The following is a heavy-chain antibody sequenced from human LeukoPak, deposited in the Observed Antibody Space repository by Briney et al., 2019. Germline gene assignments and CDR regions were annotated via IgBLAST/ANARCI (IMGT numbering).Heavy chain of an antibody. CDR2: INPNSGGT. V-gene: IGHV1-2*02. Sequence: EASVKVSCKASGYTFTGYYMHWVRQAPGQGLEWMGWINPNSGGTNYAQKFQGRVTMTRDTSISTAYMELSRLRSEDTAVYYCARALDTAMAHSHDYWGQGTLVTVSS. CDR3: ARALDTAMAHSHDY. D-gene: IGHD5-18*01. CDR1: GYTFTGYY. J-gene: IGHJ4*02.